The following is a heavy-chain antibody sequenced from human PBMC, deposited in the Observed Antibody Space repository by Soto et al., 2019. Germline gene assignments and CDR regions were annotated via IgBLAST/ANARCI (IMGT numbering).Heavy chain of an antibody. CDR2: IIPIFGTA. J-gene: IGHJ6*02. CDR3: ARGGIAARHLYYYGMDV. D-gene: IGHD6-6*01. V-gene: IGHV1-69*13. Sequence: RASVKVSCKASGGTFSSYAISWVRQAPGQGLEWMGGIIPIFGTANYAQKFQGRVTITADESTSTAYMELSSLRSEDTAVYYCARGGIAARHLYYYGMDVWGQGTTVTVSS. CDR1: GGTFSSYA.